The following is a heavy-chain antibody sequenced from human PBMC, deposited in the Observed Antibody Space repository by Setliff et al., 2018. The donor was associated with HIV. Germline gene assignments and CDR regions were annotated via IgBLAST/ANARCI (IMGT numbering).Heavy chain of an antibody. D-gene: IGHD1-26*01. CDR3: RGVGSKYYSNYTDV. Sequence: KAGGSLRLSCVASGLTFSEAWMSWVRQAPGKGLEWIGRIKSKHDGGTIDYAVPVKGRFTISKDDSKDTLYLQMNNLKIEDSAVYYCRGVGSKYYSNYTDVWGTGTTVTVSS. CDR1: GLTFSEAW. V-gene: IGHV3-15*01. J-gene: IGHJ6*03. CDR2: IKSKHDGGTI.